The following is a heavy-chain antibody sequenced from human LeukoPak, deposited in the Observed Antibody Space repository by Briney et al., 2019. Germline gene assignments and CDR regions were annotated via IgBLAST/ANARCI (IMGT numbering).Heavy chain of an antibody. CDR1: GFTFSSYG. J-gene: IGHJ6*02. D-gene: IGHD5-18*01. CDR3: ARDPYTAMAQMIRYYYGMDV. Sequence: GGSLRLSCAASGFTFSSYGMHWVRQAPGKGLEWVAVISYDGSNKYYGDSVKGRFTISRDNSKNTLYLQMNSLRAEDTAVYYCARDPYTAMAQMIRYYYGMDVWGQGTTVTVSS. CDR2: ISYDGSNK. V-gene: IGHV3-30*03.